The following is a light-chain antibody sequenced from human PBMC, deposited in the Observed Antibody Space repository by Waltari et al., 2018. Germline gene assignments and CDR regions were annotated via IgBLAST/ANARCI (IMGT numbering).Light chain of an antibody. CDR3: QQYNSLWT. CDR2: KAS. CDR1: QSISSW. Sequence: DIQVTQSPSTLSASVGDRVTITCRASQSISSWLAWYQQKPGKAPKLLTYKASSLESGVPSRFSGSGSGTEFTLTISSLQPDDFATYYCQQYNSLWTFGQGTKVEIK. V-gene: IGKV1-5*03. J-gene: IGKJ1*01.